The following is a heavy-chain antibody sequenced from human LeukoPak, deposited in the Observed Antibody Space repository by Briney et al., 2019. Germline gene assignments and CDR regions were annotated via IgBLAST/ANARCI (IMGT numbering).Heavy chain of an antibody. D-gene: IGHD6-19*01. CDR3: ARYTSGWFDY. J-gene: IGHJ5*01. CDR2: ISSSRSYI. V-gene: IGHV3-21*01. Sequence: GRSLRLSCTASGFTFGDYSMTWVRQAQGEGLEWVSSISSSRSYIYDADSVKGRFTISRDNAKNSLYLQMNSLRAEDTAVYYCARYTSGWFDYWGQGTLVTVSS. CDR1: GFTFGDYS.